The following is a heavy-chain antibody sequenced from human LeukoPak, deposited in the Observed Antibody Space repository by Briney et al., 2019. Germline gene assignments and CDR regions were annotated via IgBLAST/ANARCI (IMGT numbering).Heavy chain of an antibody. D-gene: IGHD2-15*01. CDR2: INPNSGGT. J-gene: IGHJ4*02. CDR3: ARDDCSGGSCYRT. V-gene: IGHV1-2*02. Sequence: GASVKVSCEASGYTFTGYYIHWVRQAPGQGPEWMGWINPNSGGTKYAEKFQGRVTMTRDTSISTAYMEVGRLTSDDTAVYYCARDDCSGGSCYRTWGQGTLVTVSS. CDR1: GYTFTGYY.